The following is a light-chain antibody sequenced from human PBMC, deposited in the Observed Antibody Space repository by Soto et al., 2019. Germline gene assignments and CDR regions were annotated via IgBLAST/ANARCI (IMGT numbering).Light chain of an antibody. V-gene: IGLV1-40*01. J-gene: IGLJ2*01. CDR1: HSDIGAGYG. CDR2: DTT. Sequence: QSVLTQPPSVTGAPGQRVTISCTGSHSDIGAGYGVHWYQQFPHSAPKLLIYDTTNRPSGVPDRFSGSRSGTSASLAITGLQAEDEADYYCQSLDSSRIGLLFGGGTQLTVL. CDR3: QSLDSSRIGLL.